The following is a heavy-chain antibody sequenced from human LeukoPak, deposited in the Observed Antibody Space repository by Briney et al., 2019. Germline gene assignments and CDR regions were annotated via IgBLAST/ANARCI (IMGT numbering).Heavy chain of an antibody. CDR2: IYYSENT. J-gene: IGHJ4*02. V-gene: IGHV4-39*07. CDR1: GGSISSSSYY. CDR3: AREGSSSQGFDY. D-gene: IGHD6-19*01. Sequence: PSETLSLTCTVSGGSISSSSYYWGWLRQPPGKGLEWIGSIYYSENTYYNPSLKSRVTISVDTSKNQFSLKLSSVTAADTAVYYGAREGSSSQGFDYWGQGTLVTVSS.